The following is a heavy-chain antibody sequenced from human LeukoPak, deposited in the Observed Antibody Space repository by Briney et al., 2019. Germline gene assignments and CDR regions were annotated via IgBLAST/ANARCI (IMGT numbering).Heavy chain of an antibody. J-gene: IGHJ4*02. CDR1: GGPFSGYY. D-gene: IGHD3-10*01. V-gene: IGHV4-34*01. Sequence: PSETLSLTCAVYGGPFSGYYWSWIRQPPGKGLEWIGEINHSGSTNYNPSLKSRVTISVDTSKNQFSLKLSSVTAADTAVYYCARGYAMVRGVRVWGQGTLVTVSS. CDR3: ARGYAMVRGVRV. CDR2: INHSGST.